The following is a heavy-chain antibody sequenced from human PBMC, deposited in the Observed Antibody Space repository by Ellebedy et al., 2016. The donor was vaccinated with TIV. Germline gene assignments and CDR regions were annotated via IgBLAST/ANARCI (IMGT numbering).Heavy chain of an antibody. D-gene: IGHD6-13*01. CDR2: INTNTRNP. Sequence: AALVKVSCKASGYSFINYAMNWVRQAPGQGLEWMGWINTNTRNPTYAQGFTGRFVFSLDTSVSTAYLHISSLKAEDTAIYYCARAAAAGFFWYFDLWGRGTLVTVSS. V-gene: IGHV7-4-1*02. CDR3: ARAAAAGFFWYFDL. CDR1: GYSFINYA. J-gene: IGHJ2*01.